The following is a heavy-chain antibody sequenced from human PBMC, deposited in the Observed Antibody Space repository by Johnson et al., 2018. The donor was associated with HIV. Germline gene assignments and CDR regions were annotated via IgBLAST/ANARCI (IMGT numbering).Heavy chain of an antibody. CDR1: GFTFRDYY. J-gene: IGHJ3*02. V-gene: IGHV3-66*02. D-gene: IGHD2-15*01. Sequence: VQLVESGGGLVKPGGSLRLSCAASGFTFRDYYMSWIRQAPGKGLEWVSVIYSGGSTYYADSVKGRFTIARDNSKKTLYLQMNSLRAEDTAVYYCAKDAYCSGGRCYGFGAFDIWGQGTKVTVSS. CDR2: IYSGGST. CDR3: AKDAYCSGGRCYGFGAFDI.